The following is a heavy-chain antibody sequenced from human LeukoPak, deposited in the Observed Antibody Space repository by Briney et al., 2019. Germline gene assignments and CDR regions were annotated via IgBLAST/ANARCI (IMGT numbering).Heavy chain of an antibody. CDR2: ISSSGGTI. D-gene: IGHD6-19*01. CDR3: ARDRWYSSGWYYFDY. J-gene: IGHJ4*02. V-gene: IGHV3-11*01. Sequence: PGGSLRLSCAASGFTFSDYYMSWIRQAPGKGLEWVSYISSSGGTIYYADSVKGRFTISRDNAKTSLYLQMNSLRVEDTAVYYCARDRWYSSGWYYFDYWGQGTLVTVSS. CDR1: GFTFSDYY.